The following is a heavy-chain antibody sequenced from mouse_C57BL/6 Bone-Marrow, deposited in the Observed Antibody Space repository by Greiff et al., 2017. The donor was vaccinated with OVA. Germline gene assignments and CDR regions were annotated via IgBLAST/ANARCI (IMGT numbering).Heavy chain of an antibody. Sequence: EVKLMESGGGLVQSGRSLRLSCATSGFTFSDFYMEWVRQAPGKGLEWIAASRNKANDYTTEYSASVKGRFIVSRDTSQSILYLQMNALRAEDTAIYYCARENDAQDYFDYWGQGTTLTVSS. D-gene: IGHD2-3*01. CDR2: SRNKANDYTT. J-gene: IGHJ2*01. CDR1: GFTFSDFY. V-gene: IGHV7-1*01. CDR3: ARENDAQDYFDY.